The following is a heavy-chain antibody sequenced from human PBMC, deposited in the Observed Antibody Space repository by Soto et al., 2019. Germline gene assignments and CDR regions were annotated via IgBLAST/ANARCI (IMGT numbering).Heavy chain of an antibody. Sequence: EVQLVESGGGLVQPGGSLRLSCAASGFTVSSKYMSWVRQAPGKGLEWVSLIQNVGPTYYADSVKGRFTISRDTSENTVHLQMDSLRAEDTAVYYCARDDVLCDGGRCYGVPLDVWGKGITVTVSS. CDR1: GFTVSSKY. D-gene: IGHD2-15*01. V-gene: IGHV3-66*01. CDR2: IQNVGPT. J-gene: IGHJ6*04. CDR3: ARDDVLCDGGRCYGVPLDV.